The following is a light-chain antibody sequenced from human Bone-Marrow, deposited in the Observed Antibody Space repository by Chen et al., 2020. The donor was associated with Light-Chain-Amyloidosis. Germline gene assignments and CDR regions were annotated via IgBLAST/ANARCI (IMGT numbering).Light chain of an antibody. CDR1: NIGSTS. J-gene: IGLJ3*02. CDR3: QVWDRSSDRPV. Sequence: IACGGNNIGSTSVHWYQQTPGQAPLLVVYDDSDRPSGIPERLSGSNSGNTATLTISRVEAGDEADYYCQVWDRSSDRPVFGGGTKLTV. V-gene: IGLV3-21*02. CDR2: DDS.